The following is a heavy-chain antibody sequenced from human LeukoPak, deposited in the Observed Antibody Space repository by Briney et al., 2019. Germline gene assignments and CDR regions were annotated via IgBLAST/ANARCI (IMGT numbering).Heavy chain of an antibody. J-gene: IGHJ4*02. CDR2: IRYSGSA. CDR3: ARPVYDSRGYYFDY. V-gene: IGHV4-59*08. D-gene: IGHD3-22*01. Sequence: SETLSLTCSVSGDSISTYYWSWIRQPPGKGLEWIGYIRYSGSANYNPSLRSRVTISIDTSKNQFSLKLSSVTAADTAVYHCARPVYDSRGYYFDYWGQGTLVTVSS. CDR1: GDSISTYY.